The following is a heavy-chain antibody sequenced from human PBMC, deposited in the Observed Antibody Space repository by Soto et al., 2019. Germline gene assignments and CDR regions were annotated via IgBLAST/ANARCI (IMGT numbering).Heavy chain of an antibody. V-gene: IGHV4-59*08. D-gene: IGHD4-17*01. CDR2: IYYSGST. J-gene: IGHJ4*02. CDR1: GGSISSYY. CDR3: ARRNGDHRKYYFDY. Sequence: PSETLSLTCTVSGGSISSYYWSWIRQPPGKGLEWIGYIYYSGSTNYNPSLKSRVTISVDTSKNQFSLKLSSVTAADTAVYYCARRNGDHRKYYFDYWGQGTLVTVSS.